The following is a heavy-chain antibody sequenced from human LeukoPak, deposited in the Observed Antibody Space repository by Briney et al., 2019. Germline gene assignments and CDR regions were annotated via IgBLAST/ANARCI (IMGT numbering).Heavy chain of an antibody. CDR1: GFTFSSYA. Sequence: LSGGSLRLSCAASGFTFSSYAMSWVRQAPGKGLEWVSGISGSGDSTYYADSVKGRFTVSRDNSKNTVFLEMISLRVEDTALYHCAKGHGDWGGNYLDHWGQGAQVTVSS. J-gene: IGHJ4*02. V-gene: IGHV3-23*01. CDR2: ISGSGDST. CDR3: AKGHGDWGGNYLDH. D-gene: IGHD4-17*01.